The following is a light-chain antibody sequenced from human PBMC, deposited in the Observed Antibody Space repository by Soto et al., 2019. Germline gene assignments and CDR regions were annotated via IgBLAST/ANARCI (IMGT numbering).Light chain of an antibody. J-gene: IGKJ2*01. Sequence: EIVLTQSPVTLSLSPGERATLSCRASRSFASSYLGWYQQTPGQAPRLLIYAASTRATGIPDRFSGSGSATDVTLTISRLEPEDSAVYYCQHYDSSPPYTFGQGTKLEIK. CDR2: AAS. V-gene: IGKV3-20*01. CDR3: QHYDSSPPYT. CDR1: RSFASSY.